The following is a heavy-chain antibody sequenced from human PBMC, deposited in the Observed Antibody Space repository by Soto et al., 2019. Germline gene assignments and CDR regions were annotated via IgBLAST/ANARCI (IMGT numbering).Heavy chain of an antibody. CDR3: VRYAFAATY. J-gene: IGHJ4*02. CDR1: GYTFTTYD. D-gene: IGHD3-16*01. V-gene: IGHV1-8*02. Sequence: ASVKVSCKASGYTFTTYDIHWVRQATGQGLEWMGWMNPNSGNTGYAQKFQDRITLTRDTSITTAYMELSSLTSDDTAIYFCVRYAFAATYWGQGTQVTVSS. CDR2: MNPNSGNT.